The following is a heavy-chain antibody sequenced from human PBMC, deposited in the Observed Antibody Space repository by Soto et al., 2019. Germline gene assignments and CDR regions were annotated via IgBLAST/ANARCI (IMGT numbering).Heavy chain of an antibody. V-gene: IGHV1-69*01. CDR2: IIPIFGTA. CDR1: GGTFSSYA. J-gene: IGHJ3*02. D-gene: IGHD5-12*01. CDR3: ARIDYSGSPLSRAFDI. Sequence: QVQLVQSGAEVKKPGSSVKVSCKASGGTFSSYAISWVRQAPGQGLEWMGGIIPIFGTANYAQKFQGRVTITADESTSTAYMELSSLRSEDTAVYYCARIDYSGSPLSRAFDIWSQGTMVTVSS.